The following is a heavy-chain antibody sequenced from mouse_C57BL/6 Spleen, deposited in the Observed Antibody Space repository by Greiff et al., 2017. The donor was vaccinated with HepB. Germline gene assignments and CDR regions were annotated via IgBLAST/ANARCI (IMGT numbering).Heavy chain of an antibody. CDR3: SRVVETITRGYFDY. D-gene: IGHD1-1*01. CDR1: GYTFTSYW. Sequence: QVQLQQPGAELVKPGASVKLSCKASGYTFTSYWMHWVKQRPGQGLEWIGMIHPNNGSTNYNEKFKSKATLTVDKSSRTAYMQLSSLTSKDSAVYYGSRVVETITRGYFDYWGQGTTLTVSS. V-gene: IGHV1-64*01. J-gene: IGHJ2*01. CDR2: IHPNNGST.